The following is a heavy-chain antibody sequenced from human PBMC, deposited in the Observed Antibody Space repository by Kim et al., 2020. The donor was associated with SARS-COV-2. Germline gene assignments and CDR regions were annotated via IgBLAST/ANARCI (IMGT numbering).Heavy chain of an antibody. CDR2: ISHEGSNK. V-gene: IGHV3-30*03. J-gene: IGHJ3*01. CDR3: VREGAIDIDSTLNGVVGSTGFDL. D-gene: IGHD2-15*01. CDR1: GFTFNNYG. Sequence: GGSLRLSCAASGFTFNNYGMHWVRQAPGKGLEWVSFISHEGSNKRNADSVQGRIAFSRDNSKNTLDLQMHSLRPEDTAVYYCVREGAIDIDSTLNGVVGSTGFDLWGQGTMVTVSS.